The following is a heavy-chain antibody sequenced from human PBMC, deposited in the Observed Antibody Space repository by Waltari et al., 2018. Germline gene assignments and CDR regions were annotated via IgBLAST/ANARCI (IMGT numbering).Heavy chain of an antibody. CDR2: IYTSGST. V-gene: IGHV4-59*10. CDR3: AREGAIVVVPAATLDAFDI. CDR1: GGSFSGYY. J-gene: IGHJ3*02. D-gene: IGHD2-2*01. Sequence: QVQLQQWGAGLLKPSETLSLTCAVYGGSFSGYYWSWIRQPPGKGLEWIGRIYTSGSTNYNPSLKSRVTMSVDTSKNQFSLKLSSVTAADTAVYYCAREGAIVVVPAATLDAFDIWGQGTMVTVSS.